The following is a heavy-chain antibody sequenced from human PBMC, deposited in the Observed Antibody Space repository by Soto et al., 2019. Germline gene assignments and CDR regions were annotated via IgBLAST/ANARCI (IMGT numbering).Heavy chain of an antibody. V-gene: IGHV1-46*01. CDR3: ARAGHRREPHAFDI. J-gene: IGHJ3*02. Sequence: GASGKVSCNASGYTFTGSYMHWVRQVPGQGLEWMGIINPSGGSTSYAQKFQGRVTMTRDTSTSTVYMELSSLRSEDTAVHYRARAGHRREPHAFDIWVRGTM. CDR2: INPSGGST. CDR1: GYTFTGSY.